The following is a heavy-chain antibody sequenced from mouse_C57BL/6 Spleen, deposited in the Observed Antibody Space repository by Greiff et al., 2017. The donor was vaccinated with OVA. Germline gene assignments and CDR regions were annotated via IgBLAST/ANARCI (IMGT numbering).Heavy chain of an antibody. V-gene: IGHV1-4*01. Sequence: QVQLQQSGAELARPGASVKMSCKASGYTFTSYTMHWVKQRPGQGLEWIGYINPSSGYTKYNQKFKDKATLTADKSSSTAYMQLSSLTSEDSAVYYCTTSAQALAYWGQGTLVTVSA. CDR1: GYTFTSYT. CDR2: INPSSGYT. J-gene: IGHJ3*01. D-gene: IGHD3-2*02. CDR3: TTSAQALAY.